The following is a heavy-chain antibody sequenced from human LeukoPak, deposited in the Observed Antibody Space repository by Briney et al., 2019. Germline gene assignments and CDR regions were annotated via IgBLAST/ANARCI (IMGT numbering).Heavy chain of an antibody. CDR3: AKDDVVVVAATPGNWFDP. D-gene: IGHD2-15*01. V-gene: IGHV3-48*03. CDR2: ISSSGSSI. Sequence: GGSLRLSCVASGFTLSSYEMNWVRQAPGKGLEWVSYISSSGSSIKYADSVKGRFTISRDNAKNSLYLEMNSLRAEDTAVYYCAKDDVVVVAATPGNWFDPWGQGTLVTVSS. CDR1: GFTLSSYE. J-gene: IGHJ5*02.